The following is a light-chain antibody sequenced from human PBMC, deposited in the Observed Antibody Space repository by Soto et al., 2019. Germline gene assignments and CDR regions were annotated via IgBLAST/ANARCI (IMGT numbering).Light chain of an antibody. CDR1: QSISSW. Sequence: DIQMYQSPSILSASVGDRVTITCRASQSISSWLAWYQQKPGKAPNLLIHKASHLESGVPSRFSGSGSGTEFTLTISSLQPGDFATYYCQHYNTYPWTFGQGTKVDIK. CDR2: KAS. V-gene: IGKV1-5*03. J-gene: IGKJ1*01. CDR3: QHYNTYPWT.